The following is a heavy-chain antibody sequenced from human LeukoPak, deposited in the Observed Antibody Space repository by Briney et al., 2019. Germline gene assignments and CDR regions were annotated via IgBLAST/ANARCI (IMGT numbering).Heavy chain of an antibody. CDR2: IFSNDEK. D-gene: IGHD1-1*01. CDR1: GGSISTYYW. J-gene: IGHJ6*02. V-gene: IGHV2-26*01. Sequence: ETLSLTCTVSGGSISTYYWSWIRQPPGKALEWLAHIFSNDEKSYSTSLKSRLTISKDTSKSQVVLTMTNMGPVDTATYYCARNWNGRDYGLDVWGQGTTVTVSS. CDR3: ARNWNGRDYGLDV.